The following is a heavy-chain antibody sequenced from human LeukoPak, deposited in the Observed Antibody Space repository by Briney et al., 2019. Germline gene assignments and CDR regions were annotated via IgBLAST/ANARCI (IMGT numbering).Heavy chain of an antibody. CDR2: INSDGSST. D-gene: IGHD6-13*01. V-gene: IGHV3-74*01. CDR3: ARATSHSNYGMDV. J-gene: IGHJ6*02. Sequence: GGSLRLSCAASGFTFSHHWFHWVRHVPGKGLVWVSRINSDGSSTTYADSVKGRFTISRDNARNTLYLQMNNLRAGDTAVHYCARATSHSNYGMDVWGQGTTVTVSS. CDR1: GFTFSHHW.